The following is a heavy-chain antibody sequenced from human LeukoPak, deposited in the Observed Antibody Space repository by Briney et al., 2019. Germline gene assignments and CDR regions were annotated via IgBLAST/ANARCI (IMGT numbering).Heavy chain of an antibody. J-gene: IGHJ5*02. CDR2: IKYDGIEK. CDR3: ARDLETEPTGDWFDP. Sequence: QPGGSLRLSCVASGFTFSTYWMAWVRQAPGKGLEWVANIKYDGIEKYYMDSVKGRFTISRDNANNSLYLHMNNLRDDDTAVYYCARDLETEPTGDWFDPWGQGTLVTVSS. D-gene: IGHD2-21*01. V-gene: IGHV3-7*01. CDR1: GFTFSTYW.